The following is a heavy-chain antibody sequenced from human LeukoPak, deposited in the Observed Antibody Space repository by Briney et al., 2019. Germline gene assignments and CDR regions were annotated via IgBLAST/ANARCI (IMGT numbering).Heavy chain of an antibody. CDR2: ITNIGGSA. Sequence: PGGSLRLSCAASGFTFSDYYMSWIRQSPGKGLEWVSGITNIGGSAYYAESVKGRFTISRDNSKNTLYLQMNSLRAEDTALYYCAKDALGSGTYNWLDPWGQGTLVTVSS. CDR3: AKDALGSGTYNWLDP. V-gene: IGHV3-23*01. D-gene: IGHD3-16*01. J-gene: IGHJ5*02. CDR1: GFTFSDYY.